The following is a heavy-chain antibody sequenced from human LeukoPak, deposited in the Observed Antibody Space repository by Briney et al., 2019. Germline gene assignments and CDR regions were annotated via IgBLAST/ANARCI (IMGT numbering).Heavy chain of an antibody. CDR3: ARGAAFGYCSGGSCYSVDY. Sequence: PGGSLRLSCAASGFTFSSYAMHWVRQAPGKGLEWVSSISSSSSYIYYADSVKGRFTISRDNAKNSLYLQMNSLRAEDTAVYYCARGAAFGYCSGGSCYSVDYWGQGTLVTVSS. CDR1: GFTFSSYA. V-gene: IGHV3-21*01. CDR2: ISSSSSYI. J-gene: IGHJ4*02. D-gene: IGHD2-15*01.